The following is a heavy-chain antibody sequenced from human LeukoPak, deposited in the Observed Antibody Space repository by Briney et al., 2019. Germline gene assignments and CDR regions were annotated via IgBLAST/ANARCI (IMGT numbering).Heavy chain of an antibody. Sequence: ASVKVSCKASGYTFTSYAMDWVRQAPGQGLEWMGWINTNTGNPTYAQGFTGRFVFSLDTSVSTAYLQISSLEAEDTAVYYCARDCGGDCYSYAFDIWGQGTMVTVSS. CDR3: ARDCGGDCYSYAFDI. D-gene: IGHD2-21*02. CDR2: INTNTGNP. J-gene: IGHJ3*02. CDR1: GYTFTSYA. V-gene: IGHV7-4-1*02.